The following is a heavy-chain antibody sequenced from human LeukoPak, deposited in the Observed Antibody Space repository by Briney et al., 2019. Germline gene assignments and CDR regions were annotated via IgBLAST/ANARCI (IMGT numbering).Heavy chain of an antibody. CDR3: AAQETVVPAADDVYYYYYGMDV. CDR2: INAGHGDT. V-gene: IGHV1-3*01. Sequence: GASVKVSCKASGYTFTSYAMHLVRQAPGQRLEWMGWINAGHGDTKYSQKFQGRVTITRDTSASTAYMELSSLRSEDTAVYYCAAQETVVPAADDVYYYYYGMDVWGQGTTVTVSS. J-gene: IGHJ6*02. CDR1: GYTFTSYA. D-gene: IGHD2-2*01.